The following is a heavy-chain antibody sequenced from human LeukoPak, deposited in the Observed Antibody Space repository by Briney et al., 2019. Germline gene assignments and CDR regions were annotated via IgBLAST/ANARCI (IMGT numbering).Heavy chain of an antibody. CDR1: GYTFNGYY. Sequence: ASVKVSCKASGYTFNGYYMHWVRQAPGQGLEWMGWINPNSGGTNYAQKFQGRVTMTRDTSISTAYMELSRLRSDDTAVYYCARVAPPIVGAYYFDYWGQGTLVTVSS. CDR3: ARVAPPIVGAYYFDY. V-gene: IGHV1-2*02. D-gene: IGHD1-26*01. J-gene: IGHJ4*02. CDR2: INPNSGGT.